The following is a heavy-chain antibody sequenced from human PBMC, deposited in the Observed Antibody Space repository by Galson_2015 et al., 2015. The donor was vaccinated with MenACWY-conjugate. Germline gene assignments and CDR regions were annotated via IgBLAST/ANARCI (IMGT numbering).Heavy chain of an antibody. Sequence: SLRLSCATSGFAFSDYTMGWVRQAPGKGLEWVSTITGGGGTTYYADSVKGRFSTSRDNSKNTLDVQMNSLRVEDTAVYYCAKGGRSRHTDGAFDIWGQGTMVTVSS. V-gene: IGHV3-23*01. CDR2: ITGGGGTT. CDR3: AKGGRSRHTDGAFDI. J-gene: IGHJ3*02. CDR1: GFAFSDYT. D-gene: IGHD3-16*02.